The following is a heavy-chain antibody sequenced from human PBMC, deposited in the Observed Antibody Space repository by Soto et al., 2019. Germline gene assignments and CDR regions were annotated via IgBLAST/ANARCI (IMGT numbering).Heavy chain of an antibody. CDR1: GFTFRSYG. Sequence: QVQRVESGGGVVQPGRSLRLSCAASGFTFRSYGMHWARQAPGEGLEWVAVISYEGNRKYYADSVKGRFTISRDFSKNTVDLHMNSLRVEDTAVYFCARKGYGGRWSLDYWGQGILVTVS. CDR3: ARKGYGGRWSLDY. CDR2: ISYEGNRK. J-gene: IGHJ4*02. D-gene: IGHD6-13*01. V-gene: IGHV3-30*05.